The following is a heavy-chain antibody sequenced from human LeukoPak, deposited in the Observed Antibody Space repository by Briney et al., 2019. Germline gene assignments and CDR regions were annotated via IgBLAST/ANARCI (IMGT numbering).Heavy chain of an antibody. CDR1: GFTFISCA. V-gene: IGHV3-74*01. CDR2: INSDGSST. D-gene: IGHD4-17*01. Sequence: GGSLRLSCAASGFTFISCAMSWVRQAPGKGLVWVSRINSDGSSTSYADSVKGRFTISRDNAKNTLYLQMNSLRAEDTAVYYCARDRYGVLDYWGQGTLVTVSS. J-gene: IGHJ4*02. CDR3: ARDRYGVLDY.